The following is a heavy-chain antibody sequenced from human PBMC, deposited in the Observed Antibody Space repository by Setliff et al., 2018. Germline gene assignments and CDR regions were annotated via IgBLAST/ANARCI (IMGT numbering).Heavy chain of an antibody. J-gene: IGHJ3*02. CDR3: ARMTSSGNFAFDI. CDR2: IDWDEER. Sequence: SGPTLVNPTQTLTLTCTFSGFSLNTYGICLTWIRQPPGKALEWLARIDWDEERFYSTSLKTRLIISKDISKNQVVLRMTNMDPVDTATYYCARMTSSGNFAFDIWGQGTKVTVSS. CDR1: GFSLNTYGIC. V-gene: IGHV2-70*17.